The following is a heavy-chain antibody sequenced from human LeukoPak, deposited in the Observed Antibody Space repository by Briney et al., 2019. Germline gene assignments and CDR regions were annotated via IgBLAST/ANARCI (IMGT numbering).Heavy chain of an antibody. D-gene: IGHD1-14*01. V-gene: IGHV1-24*01. CDR1: GYTLTELS. CDR3: ATWYRHVIRFDP. J-gene: IGHJ5*02. CDR2: FDPEDGET. Sequence: ASVKVSCXVSGYTLTELSMHWVRQAPGKGLEWMGGFDPEDGETIYAQKFQGRVTMTEDTSTDTAYMELSSLRSEDTAVYYCATWYRHVIRFDPWGQGTLVTVSS.